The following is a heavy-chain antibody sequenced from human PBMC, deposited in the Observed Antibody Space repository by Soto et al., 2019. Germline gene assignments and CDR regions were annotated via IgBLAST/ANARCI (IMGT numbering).Heavy chain of an antibody. CDR2: ICYSGTA. D-gene: IGHD6-13*01. CDR3: GGTAAVAYNYGMDV. V-gene: IGHV4-31*11. CDR1: GASISSGDYC. Sequence: QVQLQGSGPGLVKPSETLSLTCAVSGASISSGDYCWSWIRQHPGKGLEWIANICYSGTANYNPSLRSRVTLSVDTSKNQFSLKLNSVTAADTAIYYCGGTAAVAYNYGMDVWGQGTTVTVSS. J-gene: IGHJ6*02.